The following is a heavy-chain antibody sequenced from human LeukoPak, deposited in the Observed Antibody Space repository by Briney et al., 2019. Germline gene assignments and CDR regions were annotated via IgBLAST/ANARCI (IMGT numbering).Heavy chain of an antibody. CDR3: ARAGYDLLTLAPDPANDY. CDR2: IIAYNGNT. CDR1: GYTFTSYG. D-gene: IGHD3-9*01. J-gene: IGHJ4*02. Sequence: ASVKVSCKASGYTFTSYGFNWVRQAPGQGLEWMGWIIAYNGNTNYAQKLQGRVTMTTDTSTSTAYMELRSLRSDNTAVYYCARAGYDLLTLAPDPANDYWGQGTLVTVSS. V-gene: IGHV1-18*01.